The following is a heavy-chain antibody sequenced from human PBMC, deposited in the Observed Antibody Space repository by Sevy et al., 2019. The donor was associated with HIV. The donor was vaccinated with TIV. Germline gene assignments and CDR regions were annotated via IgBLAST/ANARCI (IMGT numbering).Heavy chain of an antibody. CDR1: GFTVSSNY. CDR2: IYSGGST. D-gene: IGHD6-13*01. J-gene: IGHJ6*03. Sequence: GGSLRLSCAASGFTVSSNYMSWVRQAPGKGLEWVSVIYSGGSTYYADSVKGRFTISRDNSKNTLYLQMNSLRAEDTAVYYCARVSSSWYGAYYYYYYMDVWGKGTTVTVSS. CDR3: ARVSSSWYGAYYYYYYMDV. V-gene: IGHV3-53*01.